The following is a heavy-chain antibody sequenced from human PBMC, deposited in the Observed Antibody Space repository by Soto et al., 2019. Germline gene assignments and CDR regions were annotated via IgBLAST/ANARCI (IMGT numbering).Heavy chain of an antibody. CDR1: GDSVTNDYFY. CDR2: IYYTGST. Sequence: SETLSLTCTVSGDSVTNDYFYWSWIRQPPGKGLEWIGYIYYTGSTNYNPSLKSRVTISVDTSKDQFSLKLFSVTTADTAVYYCAQDSYDYVSGTHHFAQNWGRGTLVTISS. V-gene: IGHV4-61*01. J-gene: IGHJ4*02. CDR3: AQDSYDYVSGTHHFAQN. D-gene: IGHD3-16*01.